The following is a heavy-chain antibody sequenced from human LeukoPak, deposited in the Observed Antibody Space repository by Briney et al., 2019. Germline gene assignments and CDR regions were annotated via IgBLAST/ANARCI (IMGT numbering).Heavy chain of an antibody. CDR2: ISGSGGST. CDR1: AFTFSSYA. CDR3: ATSRGQYYYGSVY. Sequence: GGSLRLSCAASAFTFSSYAMSWVRQAPGKGLEWVSAISGSGGSTYYADSVKGRFTISRDNSKNTLYLQMNSLRAEDTAVYYSATSRGQYYYGSVYWGQGTLVTVSS. D-gene: IGHD3-10*01. V-gene: IGHV3-23*01. J-gene: IGHJ4*02.